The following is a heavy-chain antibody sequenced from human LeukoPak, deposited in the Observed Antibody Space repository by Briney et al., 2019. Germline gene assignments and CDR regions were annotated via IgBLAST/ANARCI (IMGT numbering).Heavy chain of an antibody. V-gene: IGHV1-8*01. D-gene: IGHD3-22*01. CDR3: AKDLSPYYYGSSGPIDP. CDR2: MNPNSGNT. J-gene: IGHJ5*02. CDR1: GYTFTSYD. Sequence: ASVKVSCKASGYTFTSYDINWVRQATGQGLEWMGWMNPNSGNTGYAQKFQGRVTMTRNTSISTAYMELSSLRSEDTAVYYCAKDLSPYYYGSSGPIDPWGQGTLVTVSS.